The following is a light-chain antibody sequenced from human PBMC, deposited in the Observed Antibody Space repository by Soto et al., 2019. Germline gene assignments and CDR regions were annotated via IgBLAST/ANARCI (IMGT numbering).Light chain of an antibody. Sequence: EIAMTQSPATLSVSPGERATLSCRASQSISTELAWYQQIPGQPPRLLIYSASTRATGVPARFTGSGSGSECPLTSSGLPSEDFAIYYCQQGHNWPLTFGQGTRLEI. CDR3: QQGHNWPLT. V-gene: IGKV3-15*01. CDR1: QSISTE. J-gene: IGKJ2*01. CDR2: SAS.